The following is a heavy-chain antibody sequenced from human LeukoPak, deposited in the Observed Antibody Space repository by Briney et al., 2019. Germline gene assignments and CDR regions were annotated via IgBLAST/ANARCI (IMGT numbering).Heavy chain of an antibody. Sequence: SETLSLTCGVSGGSITNTNYWTWVRQPPGKGLEWIGEVNLQGSTNYNPSLMGRVAISVDKSENHISLQLTSVTAADTAVHYCAREGGPYRPLDYSGQGTLVTVSS. V-gene: IGHV4-4*02. J-gene: IGHJ4*02. CDR1: GGSITNTNY. CDR2: VNLQGST. CDR3: AREGGPYRPLDY.